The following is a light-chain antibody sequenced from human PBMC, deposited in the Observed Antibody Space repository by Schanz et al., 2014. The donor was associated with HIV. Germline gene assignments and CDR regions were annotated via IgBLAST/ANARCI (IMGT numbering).Light chain of an antibody. V-gene: IGKV1-39*01. CDR3: QQSYSTPPT. J-gene: IGKJ1*01. CDR1: QSISYF. Sequence: DIQMTQSPSSLSASVGDRVTISCRASQSISYFLHWYQQKPGEAPKLLIYVASSLQSGVPSRFSGSGSGTDFTLTISSLQPEDFATYYCQQSYSTPPTFGQGTKVQIK. CDR2: VAS.